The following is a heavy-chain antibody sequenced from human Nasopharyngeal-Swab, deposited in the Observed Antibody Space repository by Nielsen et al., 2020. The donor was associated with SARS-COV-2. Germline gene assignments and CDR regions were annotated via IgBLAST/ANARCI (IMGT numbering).Heavy chain of an antibody. CDR1: GFTFSSYA. D-gene: IGHD3-16*01. CDR3: ARVLKHQSSPDY. CDR2: ISYDGSNK. Sequence: GESLKISCAASGFTFSSYAMHWVRQAPGKGLEWVAVISYDGSNKYYADSVKGRFTISRDNSKNTLYLQMNSLRAEDTAVYYCARVLKHQSSPDYWGQGTLVTVSS. V-gene: IGHV3-30-3*01. J-gene: IGHJ4*02.